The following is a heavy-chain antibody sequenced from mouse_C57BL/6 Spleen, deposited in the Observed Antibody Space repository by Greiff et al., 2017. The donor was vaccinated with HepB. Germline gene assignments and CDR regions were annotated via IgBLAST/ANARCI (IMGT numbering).Heavy chain of an antibody. CDR1: GYTFTSYW. J-gene: IGHJ3*01. V-gene: IGHV1-50*01. CDR3: ARGQLRPAY. CDR2: IDPSDSYT. Sequence: QVQLQQPGAELVKPGASVKLSCKASGYTFTSYWMQWVKQRPGQGLEWIGEIDPSDSYTNYNQKFKGKATLTVDTSSSTAYMQLSSLTSEDSAVYDCARGQLRPAYWGQGTLVTVSA. D-gene: IGHD3-2*02.